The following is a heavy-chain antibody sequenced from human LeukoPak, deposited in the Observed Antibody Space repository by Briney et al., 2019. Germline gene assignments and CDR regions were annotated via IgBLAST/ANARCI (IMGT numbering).Heavy chain of an antibody. D-gene: IGHD3-9*01. J-gene: IGHJ4*02. V-gene: IGHV3-21*01. CDR2: ISSSSTYI. CDR3: ARDFAWSFDS. Sequence: PGGSLRLSCTGSGFTFSSYSMNWVRQAPGRGLEWVASISSSSTYIYYADSVKGRSTISRDNAKKSLDLQLNSLRDEDTAVYYCARDFAWSFDSWGQGTLVTVSS. CDR1: GFTFSSYS.